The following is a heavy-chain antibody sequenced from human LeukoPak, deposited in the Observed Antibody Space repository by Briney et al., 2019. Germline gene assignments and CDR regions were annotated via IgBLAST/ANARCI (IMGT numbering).Heavy chain of an antibody. CDR1: GFSFSSYA. CDR2: MSSSDDGR. CDR3: AKGSGGSGSYSKYYFDY. J-gene: IGHJ4*02. V-gene: IGHV3-23*01. Sequence: PGGSLRLSCATSGFSFSSYAMSWVRQAPGKGLEWVSAMSSSDDGRYYAASVRGRFTISRDTSRSTLYLQMNTLRAEDTAVYYCAKGSGGSGSYSKYYFDYWGQGTLVTVSS. D-gene: IGHD3-10*01.